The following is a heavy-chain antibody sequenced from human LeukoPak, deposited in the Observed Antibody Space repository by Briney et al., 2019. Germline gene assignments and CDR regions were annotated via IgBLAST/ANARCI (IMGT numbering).Heavy chain of an antibody. CDR1: RFTFSSYA. J-gene: IGHJ4*02. D-gene: IGHD2-2*02. Sequence: PGGSLRLSCAASRFTFSSYAMSWVRQAPGKGLEWVSAISGSGGSTFYADSVKGRFTISRDNSKNTLYLQMNSLRAEDTAVYYCAKARYCSSTNCYSSFDYWGQGTPVTVSS. V-gene: IGHV3-23*01. CDR3: AKARYCSSTNCYSSFDY. CDR2: ISGSGGST.